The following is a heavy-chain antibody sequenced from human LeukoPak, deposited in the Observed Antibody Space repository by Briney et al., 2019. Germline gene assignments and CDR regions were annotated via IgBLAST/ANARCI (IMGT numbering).Heavy chain of an antibody. Sequence: GRSLRLSCAGSGFTFSSYAMSWVRQAPGKGLEWVSAVSGNGFSTYSADSVRGRFTISRDNSKTTLYLQMNSLSAEDTAVYYCAKGPLGYCGGGTCYVSDWGQGTLVIVSS. CDR3: AKGPLGYCGGGTCYVSD. D-gene: IGHD2-15*01. CDR2: VSGNGFST. J-gene: IGHJ4*02. CDR1: GFTFSSYA. V-gene: IGHV3-23*01.